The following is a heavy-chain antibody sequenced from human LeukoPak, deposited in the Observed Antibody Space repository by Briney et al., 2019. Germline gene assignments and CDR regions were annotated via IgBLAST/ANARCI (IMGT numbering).Heavy chain of an antibody. D-gene: IGHD4-17*01. J-gene: IGHJ6*03. CDR2: ISGSGGST. CDR1: GFTFSSYG. CDR3: ATNPYYDYGDFGYYYYYMDV. V-gene: IGHV3-23*01. Sequence: PGGSLRLSCAASGFTFSSYGMSWVRQAPGKGLEWVSAISGSGGSTYYADSVKGRFTISRDNSKNTLYLQMNSLRAEDTAVYYCATNPYYDYGDFGYYYYYMDVWGKGTTVTISS.